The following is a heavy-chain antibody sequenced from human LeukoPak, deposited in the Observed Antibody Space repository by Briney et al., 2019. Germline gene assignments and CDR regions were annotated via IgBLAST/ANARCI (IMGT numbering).Heavy chain of an antibody. V-gene: IGHV3-74*01. D-gene: IGHD6-19*01. CDR3: ARGEAVAGNDH. Sequence: GGSLRLSCAASGFTFRNYWMSWVRQAPGKGLVWLSRINGDGYSISYADSVKGRFTISRDNAKKTLYLQMNSLRAEDTAMYYCARGEAVAGNDHWGQGALVTVSS. CDR2: INGDGYSI. J-gene: IGHJ4*02. CDR1: GFTFRNYW.